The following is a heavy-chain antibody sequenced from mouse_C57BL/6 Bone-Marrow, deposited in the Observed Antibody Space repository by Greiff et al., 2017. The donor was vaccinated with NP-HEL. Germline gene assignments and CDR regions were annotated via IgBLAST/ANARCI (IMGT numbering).Heavy chain of an antibody. CDR2: INPYNGGT. J-gene: IGHJ2*01. Sequence: EVQVVESGPVLVKPGASVKMSCKASGYTFTDYYMNWVKQSHGKSLEWIGVINPYNGGTSYNQKFKGKATLTVDKSSSTAYMELNSLTSEDSAVYYCARDYYGSSPPFDYWGQGTTLTVSS. CDR3: ARDYYGSSPPFDY. CDR1: GYTFTDYY. V-gene: IGHV1-19*01. D-gene: IGHD1-1*01.